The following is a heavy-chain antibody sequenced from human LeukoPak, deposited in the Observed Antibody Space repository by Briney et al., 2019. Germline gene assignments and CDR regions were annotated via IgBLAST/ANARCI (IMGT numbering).Heavy chain of an antibody. V-gene: IGHV1-2*02. CDR2: INPNSGGT. Sequence: GASVKVSCKASGYTLTGYYMHWVRQAPGQGLEWMGWINPNSGGTNSAQRFQGRVTMTRDTSISTAYMELSRLRSDDTAVYYCAKGGGYNYGYYYMDVWGKGTTVTVSS. D-gene: IGHD5-18*01. CDR3: AKGGGYNYGYYYMDV. J-gene: IGHJ6*03. CDR1: GYTLTGYY.